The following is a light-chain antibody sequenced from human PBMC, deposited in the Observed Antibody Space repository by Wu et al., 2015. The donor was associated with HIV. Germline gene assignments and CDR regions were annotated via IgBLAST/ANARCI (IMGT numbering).Light chain of an antibody. V-gene: IGKV1-39*01. CDR1: QSVDDF. J-gene: IGKJ1*01. CDR2: EAT. CDR3: QQNFNVPRT. Sequence: DIVMTQSPSSLSASVGDTVTITCRASQSVDDFLDWFQQVPGGVPKLLISEATKLQTGLPSRFVGKQIGTEFTLTIKNLQREDFASYFCQQNFNVPRTFGQGTRVEL.